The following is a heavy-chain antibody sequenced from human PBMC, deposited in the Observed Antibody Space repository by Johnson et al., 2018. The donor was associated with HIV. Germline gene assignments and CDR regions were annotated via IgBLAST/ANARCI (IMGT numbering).Heavy chain of an antibody. CDR3: ATFGVGSFHAFDI. J-gene: IGHJ3*02. V-gene: IGHV3-7*05. CDR1: GFIFSVYW. Sequence: MLLVESGGGLVQPGGSLRLSCAASGFIFSVYWMSWVRQAPGKGLEWVANIKKDGSEKYYVDSVKGRFTISRDNAKNSLYLQMNSLRAEDTAVYYCATFGVGSFHAFDIWGQGTMVTVSS. CDR2: IKKDGSEK. D-gene: IGHD1-26*01.